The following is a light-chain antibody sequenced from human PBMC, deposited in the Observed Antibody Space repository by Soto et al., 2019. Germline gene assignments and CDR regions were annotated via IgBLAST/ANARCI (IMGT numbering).Light chain of an antibody. CDR3: QQYNDWPQT. J-gene: IGKJ1*01. CDR1: QSVTSS. Sequence: EKVMTQSPATLSVSPGERATLSCRASQSVTSSLAWYQQKPGQAPSLLIYGASTRATGIPARFSGSGSGTEFTLTISSLQSEDFAVYYCQQYNDWPQTFGQGTQVEVK. V-gene: IGKV3-15*01. CDR2: GAS.